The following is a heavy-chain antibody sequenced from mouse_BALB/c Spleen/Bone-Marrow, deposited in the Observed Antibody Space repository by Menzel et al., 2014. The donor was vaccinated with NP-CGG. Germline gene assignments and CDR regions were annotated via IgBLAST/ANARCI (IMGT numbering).Heavy chain of an antibody. D-gene: IGHD2-4*01. CDR2: IWAGGSA. V-gene: IGHV2-9*02. CDR1: GFSLTTYG. Sequence: VMLVESGPGLVAPSQSLSIPCTVSGFSLTTYGVYWVRQPPGKGLEWLGVIWAGGSANYNSALMSRLSISKDNSKSQVCLKRNRLQTDDTAMYYCARGYDYDSVAYWGQGTLVTVSA. J-gene: IGHJ3*01. CDR3: ARGYDYDSVAY.